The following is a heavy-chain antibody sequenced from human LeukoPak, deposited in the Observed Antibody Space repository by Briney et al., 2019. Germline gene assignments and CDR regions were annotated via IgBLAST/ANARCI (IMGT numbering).Heavy chain of an antibody. CDR1: VSSFSSFS. Sequence: SVKVSCKTSVSSFSSFSLSWVRQAPGQGLEWMGRITPILGTSKYAQKFQGRVTITADKSTTTAFMELSSLTTEDTAVYYCARGPRGAMDVWGQGTTVIVS. V-gene: IGHV1-69*08. CDR2: ITPILGTS. J-gene: IGHJ6*02. D-gene: IGHD3-10*01. CDR3: ARGPRGAMDV.